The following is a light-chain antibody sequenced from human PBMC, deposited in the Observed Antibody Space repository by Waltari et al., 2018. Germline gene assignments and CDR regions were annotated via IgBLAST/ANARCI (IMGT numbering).Light chain of an antibody. CDR2: DAS. CDR3: QQYDNLPSLT. Sequence: DIQMTQSPSSLSASVGDRVTITCQASQDISNYLNWYQQKPGKAPQPLIYDASNLETGVPSRFSGIGSGTDFTFTISSLQPEDIATYYCQQYDNLPSLTFGGGTKVEIK. CDR1: QDISNY. V-gene: IGKV1-33*01. J-gene: IGKJ4*01.